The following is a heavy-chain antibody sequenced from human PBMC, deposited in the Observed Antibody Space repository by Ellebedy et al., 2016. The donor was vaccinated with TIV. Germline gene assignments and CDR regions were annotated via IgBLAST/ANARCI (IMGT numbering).Heavy chain of an antibody. CDR3: ARVRGLMVRGVADY. J-gene: IGHJ4*02. Sequence: SETLSLTCAVYGGSFSGYYWSWIRQPPGKGLEWIGEINHSGSTNYNPSLKSRVTVSVDTSKNQFSLKLSSVTAADTAVYYCARVRGLMVRGVADYWGQGTLVTVSS. V-gene: IGHV4-34*01. CDR1: GGSFSGYY. CDR2: INHSGST. D-gene: IGHD3-10*01.